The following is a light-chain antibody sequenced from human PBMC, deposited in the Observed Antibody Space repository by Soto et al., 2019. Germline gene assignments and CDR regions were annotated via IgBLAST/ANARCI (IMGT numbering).Light chain of an antibody. J-gene: IGKJ1*01. CDR3: QQYNNGPRA. V-gene: IGKV3D-15*01. CDR2: GAS. CDR1: QSVSSN. Sequence: ELVMTQSPATLSVSPGERVTLSCRASQSVSSNLAWYQQKPGQAPRLLIYGASTRATGIPIRFSGSGSGTEVTLTISSLQSEDFAVYYCQQYNNGPRAFGQGTKGEIK.